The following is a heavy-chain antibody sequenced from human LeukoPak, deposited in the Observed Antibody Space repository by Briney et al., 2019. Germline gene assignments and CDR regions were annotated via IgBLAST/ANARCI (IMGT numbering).Heavy chain of an antibody. J-gene: IGHJ4*02. CDR3: ARGRLTYCSGGSCYWGFDY. CDR1: GGSFSGYY. Sequence: KASETLSLTCAVYGGSFSGYYWSWIRKPPRKGLEWIGEINHSGSTNYNPSLKSRVTISVDTSKNQFSLKLSSVTAADTAVYYCARGRLTYCSGGSCYWGFDYWGQGTLVTVSS. V-gene: IGHV4-34*01. D-gene: IGHD2-15*01. CDR2: INHSGST.